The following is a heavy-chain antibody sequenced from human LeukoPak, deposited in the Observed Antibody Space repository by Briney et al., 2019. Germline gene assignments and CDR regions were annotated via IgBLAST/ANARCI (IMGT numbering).Heavy chain of an antibody. V-gene: IGHV3-15*01. CDR1: GFTFSNAW. J-gene: IGHJ4*02. D-gene: IGHD3-10*01. CDR2: IKSKTDGGTT. CDR3: TTSTMVRGVIEGAPDY. Sequence: GGSLRLSCAASGFTFSNAWMSWVRQAPGKGLEWVCRIKSKTDGGTTDYAAPVKGRFTISRDDSKNTLYLQMNSLKTEDTAVYYCTTSTMVRGVIEGAPDYWAREPWSPSPQ.